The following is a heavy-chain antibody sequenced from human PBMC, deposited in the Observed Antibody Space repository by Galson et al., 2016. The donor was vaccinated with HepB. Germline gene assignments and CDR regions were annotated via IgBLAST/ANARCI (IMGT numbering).Heavy chain of an antibody. CDR3: ARGSRCTGGRCYSPAFDH. CDR1: GYTLKDYG. CDR2: ISGNNGNT. V-gene: IGHV1-18*01. D-gene: IGHD2-15*01. J-gene: IGHJ4*02. Sequence: SVKVSCKAFGYTLKDYGIGWVRQAPGQGLEWMGWISGNNGNTNYALSFQGRITLTRDTVTSTAYMELRSLKSDDTAVYYCARGSRCTGGRCYSPAFDHWGQGSLVIVSS.